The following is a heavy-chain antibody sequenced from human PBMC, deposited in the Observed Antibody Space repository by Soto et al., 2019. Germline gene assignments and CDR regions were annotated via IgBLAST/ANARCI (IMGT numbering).Heavy chain of an antibody. V-gene: IGHV4-59*01. Sequence: WTWIRQPPGKGLEWIGYIYDSESTRYNPSLKSRVTISLDTSKRQFSLKLSSVTAADTAVYYCARDHSGYGFFDYWGQGTLVAVSS. CDR3: ARDHSGYGFFDY. J-gene: IGHJ4*02. D-gene: IGHD5-12*01. CDR2: IYDSEST.